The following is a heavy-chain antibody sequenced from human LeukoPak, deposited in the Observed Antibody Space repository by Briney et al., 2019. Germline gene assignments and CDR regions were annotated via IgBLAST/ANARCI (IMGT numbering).Heavy chain of an antibody. CDR3: ARGGSYYQY. CDR1: GYSFTTYW. D-gene: IGHD1-26*01. V-gene: IGHV5-51*01. J-gene: IGHJ4*02. Sequence: GESLKISCQGSGYSFTTYWIARVRQMPGKGLEWMGIIYPGDSDTKYTPSFQGQVTISADKSIDTAYLQWSSLKASDTAMYYCARGGSYYQYWGQGTLVTVSS. CDR2: IYPGDSDT.